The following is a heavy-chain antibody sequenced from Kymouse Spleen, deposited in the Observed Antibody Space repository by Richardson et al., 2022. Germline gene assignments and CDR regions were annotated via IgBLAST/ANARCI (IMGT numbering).Heavy chain of an antibody. V-gene: IGHV4-4*02. J-gene: IGHJ6*02. CDR3: ARDTYNWNYVNYYYGMDV. CDR1: GGSISSSNW. CDR2: IYHSGST. D-gene: IGHD1-7*01. Sequence: QVQLQESGPGLVKPSGTLSLTCAVSGGSISSSNWWSWVRQPPGKGLEWIGEIYHSGSTNYNPSLKSRVTISVDKSKNQFSLKLSSVTAADTAVYYCARDTYNWNYVNYYYGMDVWGQGTTVTVSS.